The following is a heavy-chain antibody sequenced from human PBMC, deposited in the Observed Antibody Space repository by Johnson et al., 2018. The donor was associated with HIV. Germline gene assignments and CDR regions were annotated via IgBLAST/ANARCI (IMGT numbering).Heavy chain of an antibody. D-gene: IGHD3-10*01. CDR1: GFTFSSYG. CDR2: IWYDESNK. CDR3: ARAGGDLAPDAFDI. V-gene: IGHV3-30*19. J-gene: IGHJ3*02. Sequence: QVQLVESGGGLVQPGGSLRLSCAASGFTFSSYGMHWVRQAPGKGLEWVAVIWYDESNKYYADSVKGRFTISRDNSKNTLYLQMNSLRGGDTAVYYCARAGGDLAPDAFDIWGQGTMVTVSS.